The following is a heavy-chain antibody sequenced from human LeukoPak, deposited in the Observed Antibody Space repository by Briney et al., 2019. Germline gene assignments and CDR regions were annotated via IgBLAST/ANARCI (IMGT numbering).Heavy chain of an antibody. CDR3: ARNWWFGEVLLGDHAFDI. Sequence: SETLSLTCTVSGGSISSCYWSWIRQPPGKGLEWIGYIYYSGSTNYNPSLKSRVTISVDTSKKQFSLKLSSVTAADTAVYFCARNWWFGEVLLGDHAFDIWGQGTMVTASS. D-gene: IGHD3-10*01. V-gene: IGHV4-59*01. CDR1: GGSISSCY. J-gene: IGHJ3*02. CDR2: IYYSGST.